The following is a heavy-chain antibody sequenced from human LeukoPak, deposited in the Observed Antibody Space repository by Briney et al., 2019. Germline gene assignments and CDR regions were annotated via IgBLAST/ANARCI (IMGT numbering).Heavy chain of an antibody. CDR1: GYTFTSYG. D-gene: IGHD6-13*01. CDR3: ARAGSSWYEDDDYWIGNY. CDR2: ISAYNGNT. V-gene: IGHV1-18*01. Sequence: GASVKVSCEASGYTFTSYGISWVRQAPGQGLEWMGWISAYNGNTNYAQKLQGRVTMTTDTSTSTAYMELRSLRSDDTAVYYCARAGSSWYEDDDYWIGNYWDQGTLVTVSS. J-gene: IGHJ4*02.